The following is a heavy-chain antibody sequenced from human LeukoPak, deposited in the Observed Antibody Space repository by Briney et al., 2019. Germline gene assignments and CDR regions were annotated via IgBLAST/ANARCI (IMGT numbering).Heavy chain of an antibody. J-gene: IGHJ4*02. Sequence: SETLSLTCTVSGGSISTHFWSWVQQTAGQGLEWIGRVYPDGGPNYNPSLESRATMSRDTSKNQFSLSLSSVTAADTAVYYCTRGLHTSLPFHWGQGIRVTVSA. D-gene: IGHD2/OR15-2a*01. V-gene: IGHV4-4*07. CDR2: VYPDGGP. CDR3: TRGLHTSLPFH. CDR1: GGSISTHF.